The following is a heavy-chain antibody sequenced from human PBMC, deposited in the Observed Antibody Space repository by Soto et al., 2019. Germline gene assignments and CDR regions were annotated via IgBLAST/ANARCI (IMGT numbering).Heavy chain of an antibody. D-gene: IGHD2-21*01. CDR3: ARGPRSLFDYYFYYGMDV. V-gene: IGHV4-30-4*01. CDR1: GGSISSGDYC. Sequence: SETLSLTCTVSGGSISSGDYCWSWIRQPPGKGLEWIGYIYYSGSTYYNPSLKSRVTISVDTSKNQFSLKLSPVTAADTAVHYCARGPRSLFDYYFYYGMDVWGQGTTVTVSS. J-gene: IGHJ6*02. CDR2: IYYSGST.